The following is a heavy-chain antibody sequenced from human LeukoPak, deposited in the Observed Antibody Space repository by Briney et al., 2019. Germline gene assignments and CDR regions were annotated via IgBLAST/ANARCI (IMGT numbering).Heavy chain of an antibody. CDR2: INPTGGST. V-gene: IGHV1-46*01. D-gene: IGHD5-24*01. J-gene: IGHJ5*02. Sequence: ASVKVSCKASGYTFTSYYMHWVRQAPGEGLEWMGIINPTGGSTSYAQKFQGRVTMTRDTSTSTVYMELRSLRSEDTAVYYCAREGEMATIEGWWLDPWGQGTLVTVSS. CDR1: GYTFTSYY. CDR3: AREGEMATIEGWWLDP.